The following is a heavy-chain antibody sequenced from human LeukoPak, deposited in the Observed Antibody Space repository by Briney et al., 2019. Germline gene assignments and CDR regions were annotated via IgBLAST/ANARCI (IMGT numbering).Heavy chain of an antibody. Sequence: GGSLRLSCAVSRITLSNYGTSSVRDAPGKGLGWGAGISDRGGRTNYADSVKGRFTISRDNPKYTLYLQMNSLRAEDTAVYFCAKRGVVIRVILVGFHKEAYYFDSWGQGALVTVSS. J-gene: IGHJ4*02. V-gene: IGHV3-23*01. CDR1: RITLSNYG. CDR2: ISDRGGRT. D-gene: IGHD3-22*01. CDR3: AKRGVVIRVILVGFHKEAYYFDS.